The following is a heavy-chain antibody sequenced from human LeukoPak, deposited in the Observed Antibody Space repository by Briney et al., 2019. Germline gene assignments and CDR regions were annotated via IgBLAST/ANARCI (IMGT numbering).Heavy chain of an antibody. CDR3: AREQLSATITMIVVVASYFDY. V-gene: IGHV1-2*02. CDR1: GYTFTGYY. J-gene: IGHJ4*02. D-gene: IGHD3-22*01. Sequence: ASVKVSCKASGYTFTGYYVHWVRQAPGQGLKWMGWINPNGGGTNYAQKFQGRVTMTRDTSISTAYMELSRLRSDDTAVYYCAREQLSATITMIVVVASYFDYWGQGTLVTVSS. CDR2: INPNGGGT.